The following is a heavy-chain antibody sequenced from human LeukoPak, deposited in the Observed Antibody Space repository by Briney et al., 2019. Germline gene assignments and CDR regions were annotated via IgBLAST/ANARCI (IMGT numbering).Heavy chain of an antibody. V-gene: IGHV3-21*01. CDR1: GFTFSSYS. CDR3: ARGGPYCSSTSCYYLGPIDY. Sequence: GGSLRLPCAASGFTFSSYSMNWVRQAPGKGLEWVPSISSSSSYIYYADSVKGRFTISRDNAKNSLYLQMNSLRAEDTAVYYCARGGPYCSSTSCYYLGPIDYWGQGTLVTVSS. CDR2: ISSSSSYI. J-gene: IGHJ4*02. D-gene: IGHD2-2*01.